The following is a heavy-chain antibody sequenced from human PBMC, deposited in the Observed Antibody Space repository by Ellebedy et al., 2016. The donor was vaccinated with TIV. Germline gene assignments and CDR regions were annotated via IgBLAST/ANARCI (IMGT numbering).Heavy chain of an antibody. CDR2: ISYDGSNK. D-gene: IGHD3-22*01. CDR3: AKDLHHYYDSSGYPIPGL. CDR1: GFTFSSYG. V-gene: IGHV3-30*18. Sequence: GGSLRLSXAASGFTFSSYGMHWVRQAPGKGLEWVAVISYDGSNKYYADSVKGRFTISRDNSKNTLYLQMNSLRAEDTAVYYCAKDLHHYYDSSGYPIPGLWGRGTLVTVSS. J-gene: IGHJ2*01.